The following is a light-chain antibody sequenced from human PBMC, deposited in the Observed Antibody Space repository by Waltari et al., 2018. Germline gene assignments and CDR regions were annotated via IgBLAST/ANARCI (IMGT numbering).Light chain of an antibody. V-gene: IGLV1-47*01. CDR1: RSIIGSNY. Sequence: QSVLTQPPSASGTPGQRVTISCSGSRSIIGSNYVYWYQQLPGTAPKLLIYRNNQRPAGVPDRFSGSKSGTSASLAISGLRSEDEADYYCAAWDDSLSGRVFGGGTKVTVL. CDR3: AAWDDSLSGRV. CDR2: RNN. J-gene: IGLJ3*02.